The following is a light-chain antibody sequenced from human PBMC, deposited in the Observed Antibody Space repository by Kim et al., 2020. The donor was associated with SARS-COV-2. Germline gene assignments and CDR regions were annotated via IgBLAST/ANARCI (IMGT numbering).Light chain of an antibody. CDR1: QAISKY. Sequence: ASRGDRVTITCRASQAISKYLAWYQQKPGKAPKLLIYTASTLQSGVPSRFSGSGSGTDFTLTISSLQPEDVATYYCQNYNGAPWTFGQGTKVEIK. CDR3: QNYNGAPWT. J-gene: IGKJ1*01. CDR2: TAS. V-gene: IGKV1-27*01.